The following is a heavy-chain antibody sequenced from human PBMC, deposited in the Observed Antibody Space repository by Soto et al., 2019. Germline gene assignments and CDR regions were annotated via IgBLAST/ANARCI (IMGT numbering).Heavy chain of an antibody. CDR3: ARQNYYDSSCYNY. Sequence: SETLSLTCAVSGGSISSGGYSWSWIRQPPGKGLEWIGNIFYTGSTYYNPSLKSRVTISADMSRNQFSLKLSSVTAADTAVYYCARQNYYDSSCYNYWGQGTLVTVSS. CDR2: IFYTGST. V-gene: IGHV4-39*01. J-gene: IGHJ4*02. D-gene: IGHD3-22*01. CDR1: GGSISSGGYS.